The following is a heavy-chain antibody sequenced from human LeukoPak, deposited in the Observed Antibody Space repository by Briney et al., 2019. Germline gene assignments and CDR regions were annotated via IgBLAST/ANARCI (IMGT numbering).Heavy chain of an antibody. CDR2: IHPDGTTI. J-gene: IGHJ4*02. CDR3: ARDLAGGGGG. V-gene: IGHV3-74*01. CDR1: GFTFTNYW. Sequence: PGGSLRLSCVASGFTFTNYWMDWVRQAPGKGPVWVSRIHPDGTTINYADFVKGRFTTSRDNARNTVFLQMDSLRVEDTAVYYCARDLAGGGGGWGQGTLVTVSS. D-gene: IGHD3-16*01.